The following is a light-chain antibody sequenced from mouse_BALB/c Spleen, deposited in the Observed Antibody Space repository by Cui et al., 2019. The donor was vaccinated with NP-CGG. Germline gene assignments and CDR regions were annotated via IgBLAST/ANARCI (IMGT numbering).Light chain of an antibody. Sequence: QAVVTQASALTTSPGETVTLTCRSSTGDVTTSNYDNWVQEKPDHLFTGLIGGTNNRAPGVPARFSGSLIGDKAALTSTGTQNEDEAIYCCALWYSNHWVFGGGTKLTVL. CDR2: GTN. CDR3: ALWYSNHWV. V-gene: IGLV1*01. J-gene: IGLJ1*01. CDR1: TGDVTTSNY.